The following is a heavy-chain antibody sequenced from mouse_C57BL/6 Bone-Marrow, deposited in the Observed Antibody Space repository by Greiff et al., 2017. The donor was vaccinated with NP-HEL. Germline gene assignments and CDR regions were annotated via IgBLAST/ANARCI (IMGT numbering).Heavy chain of an antibody. D-gene: IGHD1-1*01. V-gene: IGHV5-9-1*02. CDR3: TRGPYYYGSSHYYAMDY. CDR1: GFTFSSYA. CDR2: ISSGGDYI. Sequence: EVHLVESGEGLVKPGGSLKLSCAASGFTFSSYAMSWVRQTPEKRLEWVAYISSGGDYIYYADTVKGRFTISRDNARNTLYLQMSSLKSEDTAMYYCTRGPYYYGSSHYYAMDYWGQGTSVTVSS. J-gene: IGHJ4*01.